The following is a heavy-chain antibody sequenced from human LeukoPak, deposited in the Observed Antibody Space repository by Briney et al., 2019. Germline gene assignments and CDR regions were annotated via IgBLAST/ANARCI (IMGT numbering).Heavy chain of an antibody. D-gene: IGHD3-10*01. CDR1: GFTFSTYS. CDR2: ITYDGYYK. J-gene: IGHJ4*02. CDR3: ARDLSPVVRASPMGY. Sequence: TGGSLRLSCAASGFTFSTYSMNWVRQAPGKGLEWVALITYDGYYKYYSDSVKGRFTISSDTSKNTLYLQMNSLRAEDTAVYYCARDLSPVVRASPMGYWGQGTPVTVSS. V-gene: IGHV3-30*03.